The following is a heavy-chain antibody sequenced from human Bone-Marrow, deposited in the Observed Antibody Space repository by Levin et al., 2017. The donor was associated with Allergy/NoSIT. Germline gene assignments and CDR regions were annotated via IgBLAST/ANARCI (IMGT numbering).Heavy chain of an antibody. CDR2: ITSDGSFL. V-gene: IGHV3-21*01. Sequence: GGSLRLSCAASGFTFSTYALNWVRQAPGKGLEWVSSITSDGSFLYYADSLKGRFTISRDNAKNSVSLQMNNLRAEDTAVYYCARDPPLRSYWYFDLWGRGTLVTVSS. J-gene: IGHJ2*01. CDR1: GFTFSTYA. CDR3: ARDPPLRSYWYFDL.